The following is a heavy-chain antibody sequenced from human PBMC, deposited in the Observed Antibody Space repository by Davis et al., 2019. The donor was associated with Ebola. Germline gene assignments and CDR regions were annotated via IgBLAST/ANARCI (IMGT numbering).Heavy chain of an antibody. Sequence: PGGSLRLSCAASGFTFSTNDMSWVRQAPGKGLEWASGISWDSGSIDYADSVKGRFIISRDNAKNSLYLQMNGLRAEDTALYYCATGVGYYYDTWGQGTLVTVSS. CDR3: ATGVGYYYDT. CDR2: ISWDSGSI. J-gene: IGHJ5*02. CDR1: GFTFSTND. V-gene: IGHV3-9*01. D-gene: IGHD3-22*01.